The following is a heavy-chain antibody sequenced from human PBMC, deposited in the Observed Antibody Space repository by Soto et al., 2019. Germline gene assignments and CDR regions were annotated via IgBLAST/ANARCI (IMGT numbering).Heavy chain of an antibody. CDR1: GGSVSSGRQY. CDR3: PTLVGARRGADFGMDV. D-gene: IGHD1-26*01. CDR2: MFYTGYS. Sequence: SESLSLTCTVSGGSVSSGRQYWAWIRQRGGRGLEWVASMFYTGYSYYNQYLNNRVTISIDTSKNQFSLEVNSVTAADTATYYCPTLVGARRGADFGMDVWGQGITVTVSS. V-gene: IGHV4-39*01. J-gene: IGHJ6*02.